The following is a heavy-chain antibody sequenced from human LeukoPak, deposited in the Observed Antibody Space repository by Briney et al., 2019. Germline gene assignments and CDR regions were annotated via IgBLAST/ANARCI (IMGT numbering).Heavy chain of an antibody. Sequence: GESLKISCKGSGYSFTSYWIGWVRQMPGKGLEWMGIIYPGDSDTRYSPSFQGQVTISADKSISTAYLQWSSLKASDTAMYYCARLPTYNLNTYYYDSSDSGNWFDPWGQGTLVTFSS. CDR2: IYPGDSDT. CDR3: ARLPTYNLNTYYYDSSDSGNWFDP. J-gene: IGHJ5*02. D-gene: IGHD3-22*01. CDR1: GYSFTSYW. V-gene: IGHV5-51*01.